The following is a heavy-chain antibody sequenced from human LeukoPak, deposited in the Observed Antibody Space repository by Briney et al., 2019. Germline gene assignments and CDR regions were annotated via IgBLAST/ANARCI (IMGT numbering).Heavy chain of an antibody. CDR3: ARDQYYDSKGWFDP. V-gene: IGHV1-2*02. Sequence: ASVKVSCKASGYTFTGYYMHWVRQAPGQGLEWMGWINPNSGGTNYAQKFQGRVTMTRDTSISTAHMELSRLRSDDTAVYYCARDQYYDSKGWFDPWGQGTLVTVSS. J-gene: IGHJ5*02. CDR2: INPNSGGT. CDR1: GYTFTGYY. D-gene: IGHD3-22*01.